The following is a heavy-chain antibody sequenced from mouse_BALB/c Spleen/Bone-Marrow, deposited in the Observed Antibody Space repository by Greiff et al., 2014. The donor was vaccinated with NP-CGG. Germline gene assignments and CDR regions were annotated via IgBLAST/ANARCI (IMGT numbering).Heavy chain of an antibody. J-gene: IGHJ4*01. V-gene: IGHV14-3*02. CDR1: GFNIKDSY. Sequence: VQLKESGAELVKPGASVKLSCTASGFNIKDSYMHWVKQRPEQGLEWIGRIDPANGNTKYDPKFQDKATITTDTSSNTAYLQLSSLTSEDTAVYYCARDDYDDYYAMDCWGQGTSVTVSS. CDR3: ARDDYDDYYAMDC. D-gene: IGHD2-4*01. CDR2: IDPANGNT.